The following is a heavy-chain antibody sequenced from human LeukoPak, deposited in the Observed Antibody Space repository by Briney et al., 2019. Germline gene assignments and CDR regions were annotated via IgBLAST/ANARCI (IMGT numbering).Heavy chain of an antibody. J-gene: IGHJ4*02. CDR2: IIPILGIA. V-gene: IGHV1-69*04. CDR1: GGTFSSYA. CDR3: ATVWPGSGSYFDY. D-gene: IGHD6-19*01. Sequence: ASVKVSCKASGGTFSSYAISWVRQAPGQGLEWMGRIIPILGIANYAQRFQGRVTITADKSTSTAYMELSSLRSEDTAVYYCATVWPGSGSYFDYWGQGTLVTVSS.